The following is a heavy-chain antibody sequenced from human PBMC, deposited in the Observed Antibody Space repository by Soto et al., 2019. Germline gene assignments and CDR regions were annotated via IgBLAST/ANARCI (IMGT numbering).Heavy chain of an antibody. CDR1: GYTFTAYY. D-gene: IGHD1-26*01. Sequence: QVQLVQSGAEVKKPGASVKVSCKASGYTFTAYYMHWVRQAPGQGLEWMGWINPNSGGTNYAQKFQGWVTMTRDTSISTAYMELSRLSSDDTAVYYCARVRSGGDSYYFDYWGQGTLVTVSS. J-gene: IGHJ4*02. CDR2: INPNSGGT. CDR3: ARVRSGGDSYYFDY. V-gene: IGHV1-2*04.